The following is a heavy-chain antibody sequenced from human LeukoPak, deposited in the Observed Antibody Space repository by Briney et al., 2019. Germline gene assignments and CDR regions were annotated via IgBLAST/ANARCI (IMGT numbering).Heavy chain of an antibody. J-gene: IGHJ5*02. CDR3: ARDALGCTNGVCYENWFDP. CDR2: INPNSGGT. V-gene: IGHV1-2*02. Sequence: ASVKVSCKASGYTFTGYYTHWVRQAPGQGLEWMGWINPNSGGTNYAQKFQGRVTMTRDTSISTAYMELSRLRSDDTAVYYCARDALGCTNGVCYENWFDPWGQGTLVTVSS. CDR1: GYTFTGYY. D-gene: IGHD2-8*01.